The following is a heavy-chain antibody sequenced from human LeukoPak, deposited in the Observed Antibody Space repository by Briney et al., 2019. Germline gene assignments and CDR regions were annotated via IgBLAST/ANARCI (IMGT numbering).Heavy chain of an antibody. V-gene: IGHV3-30*04. J-gene: IGHJ4*02. D-gene: IGHD3-9*01. Sequence: GGSLRLSCAASEFTFSNYPIHWVRQAPGKGLEWVALISYDKSYKYYEDSVKGRLTISRDNSKNTLYLQMNSLRAEDTAVYYCARDREFYDILTGYKVSHYFDYWGQGTLVTVSS. CDR2: ISYDKSYK. CDR3: ARDREFYDILTGYKVSHYFDY. CDR1: EFTFSNYP.